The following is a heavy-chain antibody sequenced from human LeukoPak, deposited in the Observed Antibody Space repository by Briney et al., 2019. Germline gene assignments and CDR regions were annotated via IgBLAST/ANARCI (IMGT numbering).Heavy chain of an antibody. CDR1: GFTFSSYA. Sequence: GGSLRLSCAASGFTFSSYAMSWVRQAPGKGLEWVSAISGSGGSTYYADSVKGRFTISRDNSKNTLYLQMNSLRAEDTAVYYCAKEHDYYDSSGYYFDYWGQGTLVTISS. CDR2: ISGSGGST. CDR3: AKEHDYYDSSGYYFDY. D-gene: IGHD3-22*01. J-gene: IGHJ4*02. V-gene: IGHV3-23*01.